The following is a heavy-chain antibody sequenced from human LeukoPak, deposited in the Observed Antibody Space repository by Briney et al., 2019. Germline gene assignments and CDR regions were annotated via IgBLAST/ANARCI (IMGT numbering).Heavy chain of an antibody. D-gene: IGHD1-1*01. J-gene: IGHJ4*02. CDR2: ISPSGGST. CDR1: GYTFTNYY. Sequence: ASVKVSCKASGYTFTNYYMHWVRQAPGQGLEWMGIISPSGGSTSYAQKFQGRVTMTRDTSTGTVYTELSSLRSEDTAVYYCARELTTGMYFFDYWGQGTLVTVSS. CDR3: ARELTTGMYFFDY. V-gene: IGHV1-46*01.